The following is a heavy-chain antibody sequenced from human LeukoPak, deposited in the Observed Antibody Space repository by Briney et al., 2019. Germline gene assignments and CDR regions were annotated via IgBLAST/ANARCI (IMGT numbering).Heavy chain of an antibody. J-gene: IGHJ4*02. CDR2: IYYSGST. V-gene: IGHV4-39*01. Sequence: PSETLSLTCTVSGGSISSSSYYWGWIRQPPGKGLEWIGSIYYSGSTYYNPSLKSRVTISVDTSKNQFSLKLSSVTAADTAVYYCATLRGGYEKTGTTVFDYWGQGTLVTVSS. D-gene: IGHD1-1*01. CDR1: GGSISSSSYY. CDR3: ATLRGGYEKTGTTVFDY.